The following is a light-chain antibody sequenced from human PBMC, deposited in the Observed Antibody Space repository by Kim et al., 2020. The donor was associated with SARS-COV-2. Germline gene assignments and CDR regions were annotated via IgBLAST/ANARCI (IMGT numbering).Light chain of an antibody. J-gene: IGLJ3*02. Sequence: ASVQLTCILSSGHSSYAIAWHQQQPGKGPGFLMKVNRDGSHTKGDGIPDRISGSTSGAERYLTISSLQPDDEADYYCQTWDTGIRVFGGGTQLTVL. V-gene: IGLV4-69*01. CDR2: VNRDGSH. CDR1: SGHSSYA. CDR3: QTWDTGIRV.